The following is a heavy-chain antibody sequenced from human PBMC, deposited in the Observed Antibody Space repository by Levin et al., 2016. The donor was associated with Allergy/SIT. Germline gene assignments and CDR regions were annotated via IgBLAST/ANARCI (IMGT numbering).Heavy chain of an antibody. CDR3: ATGDSARGFSHFDY. Sequence: ASVKVSCKASGYTFTSYDINWVRQAPGQGLEWMAWISAYNDNTNYAQKFQGRVTITADESTSTAYMEVSSLRSEDTAVYYCATGDSARGFSHFDYWGQGTLVTGSS. CDR1: GYTFTSYD. V-gene: IGHV1-18*01. D-gene: IGHD3-10*01. J-gene: IGHJ4*02. CDR2: ISAYNDNT.